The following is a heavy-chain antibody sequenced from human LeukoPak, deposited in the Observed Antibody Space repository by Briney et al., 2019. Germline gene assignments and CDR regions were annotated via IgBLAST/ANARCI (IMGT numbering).Heavy chain of an antibody. Sequence: GGSLRLSCGASGFTVSSNYMSWVRQAPGKGLEWVSVIYSGGSTYYADSVKGRFTISRDNSKNTLYLQMNNLRAEDTAVYYCARPRGGYYDSSGLDAFDIWGQGTMVTVSS. J-gene: IGHJ3*02. V-gene: IGHV3-66*02. CDR2: IYSGGST. D-gene: IGHD3-22*01. CDR1: GFTVSSNY. CDR3: ARPRGGYYDSSGLDAFDI.